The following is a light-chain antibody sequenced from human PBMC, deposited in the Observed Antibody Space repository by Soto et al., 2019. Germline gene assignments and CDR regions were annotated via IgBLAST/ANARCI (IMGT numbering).Light chain of an antibody. CDR1: QSVGSNY. CDR3: QQYTTSPFT. J-gene: IGKJ3*01. V-gene: IGKV3-20*01. Sequence: EIVMTQSPATLSVSPGERATLSCRASQSVGSNYLAWYQQKPGQAPRVLIYGASSRATGIPDRFSGSGSGADFTLTISRLEPEDFAVYYCQQYTTSPFTFGPGTKVDIK. CDR2: GAS.